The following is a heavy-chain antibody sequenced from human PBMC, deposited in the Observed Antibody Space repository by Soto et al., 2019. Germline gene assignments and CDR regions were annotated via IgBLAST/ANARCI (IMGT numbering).Heavy chain of an antibody. V-gene: IGHV3-23*01. CDR2: ISGSGGST. CDR1: GFTFSSYA. CDR3: AKHKSRIAVAGPRDSGEETYYMDV. Sequence: GGSLRLSCAASGFTFSSYAMSWVRQAPGKGLEWVSAISGSGGSTYYADSVKGRFTISRDNSKNTLYLQMNSLRAEDTAVYYCAKHKSRIAVAGPRDSGEETYYMDVWGKGTTVTVSS. J-gene: IGHJ6*03. D-gene: IGHD6-19*01.